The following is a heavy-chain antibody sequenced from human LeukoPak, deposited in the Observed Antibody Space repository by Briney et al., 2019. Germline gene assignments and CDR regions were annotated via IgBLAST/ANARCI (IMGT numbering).Heavy chain of an antibody. CDR3: ARAPSEIGGYYPEYFRH. D-gene: IGHD3-22*01. J-gene: IGHJ1*01. V-gene: IGHV3-74*01. CDR2: IKSDGST. Sequence: GGSLRLSCAASGFTFSSYWMHWVRQAPGKGLVWVSRIKSDGSTNYADSVKGRFTISRDNAKNTVSLQMNSLRAEDTSVYYCARAPSEIGGYYPEYFRHWGQGTLVTVSS. CDR1: GFTFSSYW.